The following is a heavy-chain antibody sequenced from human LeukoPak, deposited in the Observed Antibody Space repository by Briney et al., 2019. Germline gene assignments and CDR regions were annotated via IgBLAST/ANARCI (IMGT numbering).Heavy chain of an antibody. CDR2: MTGSGVST. J-gene: IGHJ3*01. CDR3: ANGGWSTFFDV. Sequence: GGSLRLSCAASGFNFSNYAMSWVRQAPGTGWEWVSIMTGSGVSTYYADSVKGRFTISRDNSKNTLYLQMSSLRAEDTAVYYCANGGWSTFFDVWGQGTMVTVSS. D-gene: IGHD2-8*01. V-gene: IGHV3-23*01. CDR1: GFNFSNYA.